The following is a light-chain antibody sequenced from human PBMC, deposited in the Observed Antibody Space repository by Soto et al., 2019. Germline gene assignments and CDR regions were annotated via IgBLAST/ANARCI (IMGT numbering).Light chain of an antibody. CDR2: GAS. CDR3: QQYNNWFIT. Sequence: EIVMTQSPATLSVSPGERATLSCRASQSVSSNLAWYKQKPGQAPRLLIYGASTKATGIPARFSGSGSGTEFTLTISSLQSEDFAVYYCQQYNNWFITFGQGTRLEIK. J-gene: IGKJ5*01. V-gene: IGKV3-15*01. CDR1: QSVSSN.